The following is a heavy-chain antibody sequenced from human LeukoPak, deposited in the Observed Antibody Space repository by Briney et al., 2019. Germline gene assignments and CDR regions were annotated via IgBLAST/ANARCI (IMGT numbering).Heavy chain of an antibody. CDR3: AKVNCTSISCYYGY. CDR1: GFTFSSYG. Sequence: PGGSLRLSCGAAGFTFSSYGMQWVRQAPGKGLEWVAFIRYDGRNKYYADSGEGRFTISRDNSKNTLYLKMNSPRVEDTAAYYCAKVNCTSISCYYGYWGQGTLVTVSS. J-gene: IGHJ4*02. V-gene: IGHV3-30*02. CDR2: IRYDGRNK. D-gene: IGHD2-2*01.